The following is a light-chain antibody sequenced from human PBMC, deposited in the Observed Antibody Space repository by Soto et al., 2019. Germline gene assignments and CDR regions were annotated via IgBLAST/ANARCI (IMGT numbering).Light chain of an antibody. CDR1: SSNIGAGYD. J-gene: IGLJ1*01. CDR2: GNS. Sequence: VLTQPPSVSGAPGQRVTISCTGSSSNIGAGYDVHWYQQLPGTAPKLLIYGNSNRPSGVPDRFSGSKSGTSASLAITGLQAEDEADYYCQSYDSSLSGWVFGTGTKVTVL. V-gene: IGLV1-40*01. CDR3: QSYDSSLSGWV.